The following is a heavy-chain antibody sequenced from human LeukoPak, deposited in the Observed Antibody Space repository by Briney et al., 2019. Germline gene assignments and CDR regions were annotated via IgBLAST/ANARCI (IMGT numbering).Heavy chain of an antibody. D-gene: IGHD5-12*01. J-gene: IGHJ4*02. CDR1: GGTFGSSG. V-gene: IGHV1-69*10. CDR3: ARSEDYSGYDFGD. Sequence: SVRVSCKASGGTFGSSGISWVRQAPGQGLEWMGGIIPILATANYAQSFQDRLTITADKSTTTAYMELSSLKSEDTAVYYCARSEDYSGYDFGDWGQGTLVTVSS. CDR2: IIPILATA.